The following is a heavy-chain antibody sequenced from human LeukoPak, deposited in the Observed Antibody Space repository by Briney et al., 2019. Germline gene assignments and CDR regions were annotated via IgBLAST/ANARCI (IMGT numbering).Heavy chain of an antibody. CDR1: GGSISSGGYS. CDR2: INHSWDT. V-gene: IGHV4-30-4*07. J-gene: IGHJ4*02. D-gene: IGHD6-13*01. Sequence: PSQTLSLTCAVSGGSISSGGYSWSWIRQTPGKGLEWIAYINHSWDTEYNPSLKSRVTISVDTSKNQFSLKLNSMTAADTAVYYCARLNVLDSSVLHHFDRWGQGTLVTVSS. CDR3: ARLNVLDSSVLHHFDR.